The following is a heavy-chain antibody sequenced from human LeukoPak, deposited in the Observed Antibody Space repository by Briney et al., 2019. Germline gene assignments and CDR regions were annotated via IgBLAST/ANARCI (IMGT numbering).Heavy chain of an antibody. D-gene: IGHD6-19*01. CDR1: GGSISSYY. Sequence: SETLSLTCTVSGGSISSYYWRWIRQPAGKGLEWIGRIYTSGSTNYNPSLKSRVTRSVDTSKNQFSLKLSSVTAADTAVYYCARGRPGIAVAAPYYFDYWGQGTLVTVSS. CDR3: ARGRPGIAVAAPYYFDY. J-gene: IGHJ4*02. V-gene: IGHV4-4*07. CDR2: IYTSGST.